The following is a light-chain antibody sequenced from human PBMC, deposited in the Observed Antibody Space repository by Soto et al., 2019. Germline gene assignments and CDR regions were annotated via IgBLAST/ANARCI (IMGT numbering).Light chain of an antibody. CDR2: ANG. CDR3: QSYDSSLSGSV. J-gene: IGLJ3*02. V-gene: IGLV1-40*01. Sequence: QAVVTQPPSVSGAPGQRVTISCTGSSSNIGAGYDVHWYQQLPGTAPKLLIYANGNRPSGVPDRFSGSKSGTSASLAITGLQAEDEADYYCQSYDSSLSGSVFGGGTKLTVL. CDR1: SSNIGAGYD.